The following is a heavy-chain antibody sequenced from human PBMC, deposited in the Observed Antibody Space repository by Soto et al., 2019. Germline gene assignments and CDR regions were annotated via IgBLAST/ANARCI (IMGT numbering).Heavy chain of an antibody. D-gene: IGHD2-2*02. V-gene: IGHV3-30-3*01. CDR2: ISYDGSNT. CDR1: GFTFSNYA. Sequence: VGSLRLSCVASGFTFSNYAMHWVRQAPGKGLEWVSVISYDGSNTYFAASVKGRFTLSRDNSKNTLYLQMNSLRPEDTAVYYCARALYCTSTSCYIAVSVLGMDVWGQGTTVTVSS. CDR3: ARALYCTSTSCYIAVSVLGMDV. J-gene: IGHJ6*02.